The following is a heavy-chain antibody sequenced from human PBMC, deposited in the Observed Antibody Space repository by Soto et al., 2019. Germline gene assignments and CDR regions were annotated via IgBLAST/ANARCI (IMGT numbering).Heavy chain of an antibody. D-gene: IGHD1-26*01. V-gene: IGHV1-45*02. J-gene: IGHJ3*02. CDR1: GYTFTYRY. Sequence: GASVKVSCKASGYTFTYRYLHWVRQAPGQALEWMGWITPFNGNTNYAQKFQDRVTITRDRSMSTAYMELSSLRSEDTAMYYCARSTLGGATTNAFNSGGQGKMVTFSS. CDR2: ITPFNGNT. CDR3: ARSTLGGATTNAFNS.